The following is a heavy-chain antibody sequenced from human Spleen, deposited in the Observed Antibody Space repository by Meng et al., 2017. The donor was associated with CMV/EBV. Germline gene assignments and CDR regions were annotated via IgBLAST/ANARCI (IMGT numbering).Heavy chain of an antibody. CDR3: ARRRVTVYSSGWPFDY. V-gene: IGHV4-34*01. J-gene: IGHJ4*02. Sequence: SETLSLTCAVYNGSFSTYYWSWIRQPPGKGLEWIGEVNRGGGTNYNPSLTSRVTISVATSRNQFSLKLTSVTAADTAVYYCARRRVTVYSSGWPFDYWGQGTLVTVSS. CDR2: VNRGGGT. CDR1: NGSFSTYY. D-gene: IGHD6-19*01.